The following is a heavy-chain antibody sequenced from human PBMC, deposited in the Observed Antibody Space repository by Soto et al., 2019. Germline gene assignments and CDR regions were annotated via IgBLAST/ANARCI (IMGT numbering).Heavy chain of an antibody. CDR3: AKNVAVLRVLAVYYGMDV. CDR1: GFTFSSYA. V-gene: IGHV3-23*01. D-gene: IGHD6-19*01. J-gene: IGHJ6*02. Sequence: GGSLRLSCAASGFTFSSYAMSWVRQAPGKGLEWVSAISGSGGSTYYADSVKGRFTISRDNSKNTLYLQMNSLRAEDTAVYYCAKNVAVLRVLAVYYGMDVWGQGTTVTVSS. CDR2: ISGSGGST.